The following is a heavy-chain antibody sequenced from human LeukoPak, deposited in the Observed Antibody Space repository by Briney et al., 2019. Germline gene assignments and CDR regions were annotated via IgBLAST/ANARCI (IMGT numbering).Heavy chain of an antibody. V-gene: IGHV4-59*01. D-gene: IGHD2-15*01. J-gene: IGHJ5*02. Sequence: PSETLSLTCTVSGGSISSYYWSWIRQPPGKGLEWIGYIYYSGSTNYNPSLKSRVTISVDTSKNQFSLKLSSVTAAHTAVYYCARGRVEVVAATRRDNWFDPWGQGTLVTVSS. CDR2: IYYSGST. CDR1: GGSISSYY. CDR3: ARGRVEVVAATRRDNWFDP.